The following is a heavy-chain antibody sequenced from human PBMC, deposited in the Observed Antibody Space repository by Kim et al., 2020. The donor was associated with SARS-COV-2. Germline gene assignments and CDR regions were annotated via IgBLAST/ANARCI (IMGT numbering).Heavy chain of an antibody. D-gene: IGHD5-12*01. CDR3: ARGSGGSGYDLRAYGFDY. Sequence: SETLSLTCAVYGGSFSGYYWSWIRQPPGKGLEWIGEINHSGSTNYNPSLKSRVTISVDTSKNQFSLKLSSVTAADTAVYYCARGSGGSGYDLRAYGFDYWGQGTLVTVSS. V-gene: IGHV4-34*01. CDR1: GGSFSGYY. CDR2: INHSGST. J-gene: IGHJ4*02.